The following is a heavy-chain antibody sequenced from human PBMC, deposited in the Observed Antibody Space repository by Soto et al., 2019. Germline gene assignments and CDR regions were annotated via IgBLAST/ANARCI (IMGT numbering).Heavy chain of an antibody. J-gene: IGHJ4*02. CDR3: ARDPSNTSGNKLYLDY. V-gene: IGHV1-3*01. CDR2: INAGNGNT. Sequence: ASVKNSCKASVYTFTNYAMHCVRPAPGQRLEWMGWINAGNGNTIYAQKVQGRLSMATDTSTSTAYMELRSLTSDDTAVYYCARDPSNTSGNKLYLDYWGQGTPVTVSS. D-gene: IGHD2-2*01. CDR1: VYTFTNYA.